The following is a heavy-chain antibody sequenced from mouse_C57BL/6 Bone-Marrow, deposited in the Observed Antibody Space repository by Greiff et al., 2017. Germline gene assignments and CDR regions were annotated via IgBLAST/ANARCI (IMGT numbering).Heavy chain of an antibody. CDR3: ARERITTVVATPFDY. V-gene: IGHV1-69*01. CDR2: IDPSDSYT. CDR1: GYTFTSYW. D-gene: IGHD1-1*01. Sequence: QVQLQQPGAELVMPGASVKLSCKASGYTFTSYWMHWVKQRPGQGLEWIGEIDPSDSYTNYNQKFKGKSTLTVDKSSSTAYMPLSSLTSEDSAVYYCARERITTVVATPFDYWGQGTTLTVSS. J-gene: IGHJ2*01.